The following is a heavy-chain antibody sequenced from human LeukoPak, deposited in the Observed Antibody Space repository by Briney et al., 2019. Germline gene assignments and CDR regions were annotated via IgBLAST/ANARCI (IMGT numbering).Heavy chain of an antibody. CDR2: IYTSGST. J-gene: IGHJ4*02. CDR1: GGSISSYH. CDR3: AREEDSSGWFRSDY. Sequence: SETLSLTCTVSGGSISSYHWSWIRQPAGKGLEWIGRIYTSGSTNYNPSLKSRVTTSVDTSKNQFSLKLSSVTAADTAVYYCAREEDSSGWFRSDYWGQGTLVTVSS. D-gene: IGHD6-19*01. V-gene: IGHV4-4*07.